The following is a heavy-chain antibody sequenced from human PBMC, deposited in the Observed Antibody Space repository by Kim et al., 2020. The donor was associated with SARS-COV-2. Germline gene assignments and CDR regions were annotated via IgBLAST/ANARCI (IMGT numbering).Heavy chain of an antibody. V-gene: IGHV3-9*01. CDR2: ISWNSGSI. CDR3: TRSLAAAGSAVFDY. Sequence: GGSLRLSCAASGFTFDDYAMHWVRQAPGKGLEWVSGISWNSGSIGYADSVKGRFTISRDNAKNSLYLQMNSLRAEDTALYYCTRSLAAAGSAVFDYWGQG. J-gene: IGHJ4*02. D-gene: IGHD6-13*01. CDR1: GFTFDDYA.